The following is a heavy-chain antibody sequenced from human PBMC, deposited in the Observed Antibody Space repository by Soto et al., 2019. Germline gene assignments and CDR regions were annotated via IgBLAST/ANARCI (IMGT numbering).Heavy chain of an antibody. Sequence: QMQLVQSGPEVKKPGTSVKVSCKTSGFTFTSSAIQWVRQARGQGLEWIGWIVVGSGHTNHAQKFQERVTITRDMATSTAYMELSSVRSEDTAVYYCAAASSTSGGYYGMDVWGQGTTVTVSS. D-gene: IGHD3-16*01. CDR2: IVVGSGHT. CDR1: GFTFTSSA. J-gene: IGHJ6*02. CDR3: AAASSTSGGYYGMDV. V-gene: IGHV1-58*02.